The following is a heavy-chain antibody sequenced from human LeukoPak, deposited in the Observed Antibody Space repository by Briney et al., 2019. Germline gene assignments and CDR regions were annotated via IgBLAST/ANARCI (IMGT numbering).Heavy chain of an antibody. Sequence: PGRSLRPSCAASGSTFSTYWMSCVSQPPGNGLDWVANIQQDGHEKYYVDSVKGGFTISRDNAKNSLYLQMDSLRVEDAAVYYCASRIVGTPDYFDYWGQGTLVTVSS. D-gene: IGHD1-26*01. CDR2: IQQDGHEK. CDR3: ASRIVGTPDYFDY. J-gene: IGHJ4*02. V-gene: IGHV3-7*01. CDR1: GSTFSTYW.